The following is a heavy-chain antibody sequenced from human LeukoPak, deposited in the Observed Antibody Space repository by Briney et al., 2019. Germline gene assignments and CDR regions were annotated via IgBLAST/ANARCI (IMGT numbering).Heavy chain of an antibody. CDR1: GFTFSSYW. D-gene: IGHD2-21*01. J-gene: IGHJ3*02. Sequence: GGSLRLSCAASGFTFSSYWMHWVRQAPGKGLVWVSRINSDGSSTSNADSVKGRFTISRDNAKNTLYLQMNSLRVEDTAVYYCARDESGDNDAFGIWGQGTMVTVSS. CDR3: ARDESGDNDAFGI. V-gene: IGHV3-74*01. CDR2: INSDGSST.